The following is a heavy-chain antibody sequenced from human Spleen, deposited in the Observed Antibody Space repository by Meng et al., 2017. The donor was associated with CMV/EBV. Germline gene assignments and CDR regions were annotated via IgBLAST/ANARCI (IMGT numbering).Heavy chain of an antibody. Sequence: SGHTFTNNYIHWVRQAPGQGLEWMGIIIPSGGTTTYGQKFQGRLTMTRDTSTSTIYMELSSLRSDDTAVYYCVRGSRSSSGWQGFDYWGRGTLVTVSS. D-gene: IGHD6-19*01. CDR1: GHTFTNNY. CDR3: VRGSRSSSGWQGFDY. CDR2: IIPSGGTT. V-gene: IGHV1-46*01. J-gene: IGHJ4*02.